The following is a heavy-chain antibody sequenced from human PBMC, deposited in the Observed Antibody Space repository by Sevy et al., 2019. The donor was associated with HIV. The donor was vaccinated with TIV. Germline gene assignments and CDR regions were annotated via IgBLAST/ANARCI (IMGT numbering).Heavy chain of an antibody. CDR2: ISYDGSNK. Sequence: GGSLRLSCAASGFTFSSHWMSWVRQAPGKGLEWVAVISYDGSNKYYADSVKGRFTISRDNSKNTLYLQMNSLRAEDTAVYYCAKDRDSALGYFDYWGQGTLVTVSS. CDR1: GFTFSSHW. D-gene: IGHD3-10*01. J-gene: IGHJ4*02. V-gene: IGHV3-30*18. CDR3: AKDRDSALGYFDY.